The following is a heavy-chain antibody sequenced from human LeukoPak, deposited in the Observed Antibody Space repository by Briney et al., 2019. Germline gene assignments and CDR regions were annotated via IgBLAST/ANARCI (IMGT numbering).Heavy chain of an antibody. V-gene: IGHV3-74*01. CDR3: VRVRSSSWYDY. J-gene: IGHJ4*02. CDR1: GFTFSTSW. CDR2: ISSDGSTT. D-gene: IGHD6-13*01. Sequence: GGSLRLSCATSGFTFSTSWMHWVRQAPGKGLVWVSRISSDGSTTTYADSVKGRFTISRDNAKNTLYLQMNSLRVEDTAAYYCVRVRSSSWYDYWGQGALVTVSS.